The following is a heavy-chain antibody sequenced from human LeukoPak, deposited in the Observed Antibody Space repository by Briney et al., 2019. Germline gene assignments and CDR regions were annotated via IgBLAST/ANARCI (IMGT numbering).Heavy chain of an antibody. D-gene: IGHD4-17*01. CDR2: ISSSGGTT. V-gene: IGHV3-48*03. CDR1: GFSFSTYE. J-gene: IGHJ4*02. Sequence: GGSLRLSCAASGFSFSTYEMNWVRQAPGKGLEWASYISSSGGTTFYADSVKGRLTISRDNAKNSLYLHMNSLRGADTAVYYCARGAPTVTPTPFDYWGQGTLVTVSP. CDR3: ARGAPTVTPTPFDY.